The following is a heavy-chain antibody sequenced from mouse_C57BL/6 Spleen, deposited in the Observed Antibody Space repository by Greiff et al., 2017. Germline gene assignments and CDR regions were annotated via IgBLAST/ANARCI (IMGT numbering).Heavy chain of an antibody. J-gene: IGHJ1*03. CDR1: GYTFTDYN. V-gene: IGHV1-18*01. Sequence: VQLKQSGPELVKPGASVKIPCKASGYTFTDYNMDWVKQSHGKSLEWIGDINPNNGGTIYNQKFKGKATLTVDKSSSTAYMELRSLTSEDTAVYYCARENYSNYLYWYFDVWGTGTTVTVSS. CDR3: ARENYSNYLYWYFDV. CDR2: INPNNGGT. D-gene: IGHD2-5*01.